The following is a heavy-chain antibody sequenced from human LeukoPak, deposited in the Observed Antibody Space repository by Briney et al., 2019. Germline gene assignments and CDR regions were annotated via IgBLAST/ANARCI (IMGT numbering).Heavy chain of an antibody. CDR3: ARPLIAAAGLPDKYYYYYYGMDV. V-gene: IGHV5-51*01. Sequence: GESLKISCKGSGYSFTSYWIGWVRQMPGKGLEWMGIIYPGDSDTRYSPSFQGQVTISADKSISTAYLQWSSLKASGTAMYYCARPLIAAAGLPDKYYYYYYGMDVWGQGTTVTVSS. CDR2: IYPGDSDT. D-gene: IGHD6-13*01. CDR1: GYSFTSYW. J-gene: IGHJ6*02.